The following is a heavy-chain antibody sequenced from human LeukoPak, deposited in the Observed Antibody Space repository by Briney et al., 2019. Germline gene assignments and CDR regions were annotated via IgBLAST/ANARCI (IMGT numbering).Heavy chain of an antibody. CDR1: VGSISSSSYY. J-gene: IGHJ1*01. V-gene: IGHV4-39*01. D-gene: IGHD6-19*01. CDR2: IYYRGLT. CDR3: ASMYSSGCPD. Sequence: SETLSLTCTVSVGSISSSSYYGVWIRQPPGKGLDWMGNIYYRGLTYSNRSLKSRVTISVDTSKSQFSLKVSSVTAADMPVYYCASMYSSGCPDWGQGTLVTVSS.